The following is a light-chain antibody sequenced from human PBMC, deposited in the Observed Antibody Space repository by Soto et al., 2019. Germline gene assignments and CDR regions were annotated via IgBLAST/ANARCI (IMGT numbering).Light chain of an antibody. CDR3: HQYGTSWT. V-gene: IGKV3-20*01. CDR2: AAS. J-gene: IGKJ1*01. CDR1: QTISSTY. Sequence: LTQGAGSLSLTTGESATLSCGASQTISSTYLAWYQQRPGQAPRLLIFAASRRATGIPDRFSGSGSGTDFTLTISRLEREDSAVYYCHQYGTSWTFGQGTKV.